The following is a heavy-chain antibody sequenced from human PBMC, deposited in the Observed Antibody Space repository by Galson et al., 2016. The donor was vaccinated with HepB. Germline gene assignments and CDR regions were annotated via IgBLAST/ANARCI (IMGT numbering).Heavy chain of an antibody. CDR3: ARTQRNGDELDY. V-gene: IGHV3-7*04. CDR2: INKAGSEN. D-gene: IGHD4-17*01. CDR1: GFSFSNYW. Sequence: SLRLSCAASGFSFSNYWMTWVRQTPGKGLEWVADINKAGSENRYVASVMGRFTISRDNAKNSLFLQMNSLSAEDTAVYYCARTQRNGDELDYRGQGTLVTVSS. J-gene: IGHJ4*02.